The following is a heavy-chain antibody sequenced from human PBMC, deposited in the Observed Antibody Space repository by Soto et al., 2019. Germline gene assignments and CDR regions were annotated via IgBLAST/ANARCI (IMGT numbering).Heavy chain of an antibody. Sequence: QVQLVQSGAEVKKPGSSVKVSCKASGGTFSSYAISWVRQAPGQGLEWMGGIIPIFGTANYAQKFQGRVTITGGECTRKAYMQVSRLRSEETAVYYGASPSRGGGWYFDLWGRGTLVTVSS. D-gene: IGHD2-2*01. CDR2: IIPIFGTA. CDR1: GGTFSSYA. V-gene: IGHV1-69*12. J-gene: IGHJ2*01. CDR3: ASPSRGGGWYFDL.